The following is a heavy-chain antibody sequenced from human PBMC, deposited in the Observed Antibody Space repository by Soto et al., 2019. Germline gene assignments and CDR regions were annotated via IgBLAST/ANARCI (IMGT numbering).Heavy chain of an antibody. CDR3: ARAHYGGNWAADY. CDR2: IYYSGST. Sequence: SETLSLTCTVSVGSISSGGYYWSWIRQHPEKGLEWIGYIYYSGSTYYNPSLKSRVTISVDTSKNQFSLKLSSVTAADTAVYYCARAHYGGNWAADYWGQGTLVTVSS. J-gene: IGHJ4*02. V-gene: IGHV4-31*03. D-gene: IGHD4-17*01. CDR1: VGSISSGGYY.